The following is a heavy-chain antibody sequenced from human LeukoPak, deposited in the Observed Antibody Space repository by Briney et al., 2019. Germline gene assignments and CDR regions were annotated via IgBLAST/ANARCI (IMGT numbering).Heavy chain of an antibody. CDR3: AINGGGDSGYGNFDY. Sequence: GGSLRLSCAVSGFTFDDYAMHWVRQVPGKGLKWVSGINWNSDSIGYADSVKGRFTTSRDNAKNSLYLQMNSLRAGDTAFYYCAINGGGDSGYGNFDYWGQGTLVTVSS. J-gene: IGHJ4*02. V-gene: IGHV3-9*01. D-gene: IGHD5-12*01. CDR2: INWNSDSI. CDR1: GFTFDDYA.